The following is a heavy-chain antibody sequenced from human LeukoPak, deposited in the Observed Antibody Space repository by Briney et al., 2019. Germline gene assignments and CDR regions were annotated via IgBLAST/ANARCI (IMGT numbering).Heavy chain of an antibody. J-gene: IGHJ5*02. Sequence: SVKVSCKASGGTFSSYAISWVRQAPGQGLEWMGRIIPIFGIANYAQKFQGRVTITADKSTSTAYMELSSLRSEDTAVYYCARNQQQPEWGDFRFDPWGQGTLVTVSS. CDR3: ARNQQQPEWGDFRFDP. D-gene: IGHD6-13*01. V-gene: IGHV1-69*04. CDR2: IIPIFGIA. CDR1: GGTFSSYA.